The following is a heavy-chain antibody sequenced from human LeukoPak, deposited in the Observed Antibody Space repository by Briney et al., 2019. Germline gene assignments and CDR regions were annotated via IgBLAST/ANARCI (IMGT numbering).Heavy chain of an antibody. CDR2: ISSSSSYI. CDR3: ARQHIAVAGTSDY. V-gene: IGHV3-21*01. D-gene: IGHD6-19*01. Sequence: GSLRLSCAASGFTFSSYSMNWVRQAPGKGLEWVSSISSSSSYIYYADSVKGRFTISRDNAKNSLYLQMNSLRAEDTAVYYCARQHIAVAGTSDYWGQGTLVTVSS. J-gene: IGHJ4*02. CDR1: GFTFSSYS.